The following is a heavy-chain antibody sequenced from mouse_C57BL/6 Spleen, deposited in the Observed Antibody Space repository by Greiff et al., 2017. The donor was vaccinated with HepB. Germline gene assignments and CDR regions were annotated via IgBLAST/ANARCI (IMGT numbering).Heavy chain of an antibody. J-gene: IGHJ1*03. CDR1: GFTFSSYT. V-gene: IGHV5-9*01. CDR2: ISGGGGNT. D-gene: IGHD4-1*01. Sequence: EVQVVESGGGLVKPGGSLKLSCAASGFTFSSYTMSWVRQTPEKRLEWVATISGGGGNTYYPDSVKGRFTISRDNAKNTLYLQMSSLRSEDTALYYCARHATLGFDVWGTGTTVTVSS. CDR3: ARHATLGFDV.